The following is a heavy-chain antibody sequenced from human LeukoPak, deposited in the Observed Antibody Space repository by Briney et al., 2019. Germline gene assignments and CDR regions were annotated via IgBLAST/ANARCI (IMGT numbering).Heavy chain of an antibody. CDR1: GFTLSNYA. CDR2: IGASGGST. Sequence: GGSLRPSCTASGFTLSNYAMSWVRQAPGKGLEWVLSIGASGGSTHYADSVKGRFTISRDNSKNTLYLQMDSLRAEDTAIYYCAKGRLPPDYWGQGTLVTVSS. J-gene: IGHJ4*02. V-gene: IGHV3-23*01. CDR3: AKGRLPPDY. D-gene: IGHD3-16*01.